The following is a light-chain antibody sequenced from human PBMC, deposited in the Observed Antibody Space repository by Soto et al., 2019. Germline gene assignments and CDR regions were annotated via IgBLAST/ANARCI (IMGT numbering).Light chain of an antibody. Sequence: DIQMTQTPSSLSASVADRVTITCRASQSISNYLNWYQQKPGKAPKLLMYAASSLQSVVPSRLGVSGSGSDFTLTISSLQPEDFATYYGQQSYSSPRTFGQGTKVEIK. J-gene: IGKJ1*01. CDR2: AAS. V-gene: IGKV1-39*01. CDR1: QSISNY. CDR3: QQSYSSPRT.